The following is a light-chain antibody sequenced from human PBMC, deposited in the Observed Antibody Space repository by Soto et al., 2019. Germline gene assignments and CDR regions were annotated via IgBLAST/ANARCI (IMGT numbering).Light chain of an antibody. Sequence: EIVLTQSPGTLSLSPVERATLSCRASQSVSSSYLAWYQQKPGQAPRLLIYGASSRATGIPDRFSGSGSGTDFTLTISRLEPEDFAVYYCQQYRSSPRFTFGPGTKVDIK. J-gene: IGKJ3*01. CDR3: QQYRSSPRFT. CDR1: QSVSSSY. CDR2: GAS. V-gene: IGKV3-20*01.